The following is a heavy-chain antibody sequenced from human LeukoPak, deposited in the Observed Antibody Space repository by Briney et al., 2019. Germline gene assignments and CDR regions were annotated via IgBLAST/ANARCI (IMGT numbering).Heavy chain of an antibody. CDR1: GFTFSSYA. CDR3: ARISRLGSSHVPFDY. D-gene: IGHD6-19*01. CDR2: ISYDGSNK. J-gene: IGHJ4*02. Sequence: GGSLRLSCAASGFTFSSYAMHWVRQAPGKGLEWVAIISYDGSNKYYADSVKGRFTISRDSSKNTLYLQMNSLRSEDTAVYYCARISRLGSSHVPFDYWGQGTLVTVSS. V-gene: IGHV3-30-3*01.